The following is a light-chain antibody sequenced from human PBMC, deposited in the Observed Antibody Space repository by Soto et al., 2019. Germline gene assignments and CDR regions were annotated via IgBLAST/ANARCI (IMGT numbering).Light chain of an antibody. CDR2: EGS. CDR1: SSDVGSYNL. Sequence: QSALTQPASVSGSPGQSITISCTGTSSDVGSYNLVSWYQQHPGKAPKLMIYEGSKWPSGVSHRFSGSKSGNTASLTISGLQADYEADYYCCSYAGSSTYVVFGGGTKVTVL. J-gene: IGLJ2*01. V-gene: IGLV2-23*01. CDR3: CSYAGSSTYVV.